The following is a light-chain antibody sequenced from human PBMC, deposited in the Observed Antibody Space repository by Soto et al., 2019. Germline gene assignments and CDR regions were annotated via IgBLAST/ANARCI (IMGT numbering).Light chain of an antibody. CDR1: QTVSTN. Sequence: EIVMTQSPATLSVPPGERVTLSCRASQTVSTNYLSWYQQRPGQSPRLLIYATSTRASGIPDRFSGSGSGTEFTLTISGLQSEDFAVYYCQQSHSWPLTFGQGTKLEIK. CDR2: ATS. CDR3: QQSHSWPLT. V-gene: IGKV3-15*01. J-gene: IGKJ2*01.